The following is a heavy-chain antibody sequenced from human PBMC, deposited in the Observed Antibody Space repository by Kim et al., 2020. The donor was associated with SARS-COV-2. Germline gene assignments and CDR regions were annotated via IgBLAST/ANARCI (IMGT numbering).Heavy chain of an antibody. D-gene: IGHD6-13*01. CDR1: GFTFSSYA. CDR2: IYSGSSST. J-gene: IGHJ6*02. Sequence: GGSLRLSCAASGFTFSSYAMNWVRQAPGKGLEWVSIIYSGSSSTYYADSVKGRFTISRDNSQNMLYLQMNSLRAEDTAVYYCAKDRWGTGYTSRWFGEVAKVDDHHGMDIWGQGTTVTVAS. V-gene: IGHV3-23*03. CDR3: AKDRWGTGYTSRWFGEVAKVDDHHGMDI.